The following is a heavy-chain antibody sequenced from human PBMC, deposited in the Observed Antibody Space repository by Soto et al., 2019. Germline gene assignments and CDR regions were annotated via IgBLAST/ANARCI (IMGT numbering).Heavy chain of an antibody. Sequence: SETLSLTCAVYGGSFSGYYWSWIRQPPGKGLEWIGEINHSGSTNYNPSLKSRVTISVDTSKNQFSLKLSSVTAADTAVYYCARGARIAAHWFDPWGQGTLVTVSS. CDR1: GGSFSGYY. J-gene: IGHJ5*02. D-gene: IGHD6-6*01. CDR2: INHSGST. CDR3: ARGARIAAHWFDP. V-gene: IGHV4-34*01.